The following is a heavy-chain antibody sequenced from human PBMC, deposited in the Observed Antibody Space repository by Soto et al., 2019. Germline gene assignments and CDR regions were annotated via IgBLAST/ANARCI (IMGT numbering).Heavy chain of an antibody. V-gene: IGHV3-74*01. J-gene: IGHJ4*02. D-gene: IGHD6-19*01. Sequence: EVQLVESGGGLVQPGGSLRLSCEASGFTFSNHWIHWVRQPPGKGLLWVSRISPDGSSTNYAGSVEGRFTVSRDNARNTLFLQMNSRRDDDTAEYYCVRGTGGWYGIDYWGQGTLVTVSS. CDR3: VRGTGGWYGIDY. CDR1: GFTFSNHW. CDR2: ISPDGSST.